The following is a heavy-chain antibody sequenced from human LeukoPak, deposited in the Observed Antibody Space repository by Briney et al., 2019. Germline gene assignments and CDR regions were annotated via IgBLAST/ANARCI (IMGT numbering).Heavy chain of an antibody. Sequence: GGSLRLSCAASGFTFSSYAMSWVRQAPGKGLEWVSAISGSGGSSYYADSVKGRFTISRDNAKNSLSLRMNSLSAEDTAVYYCATGYSSGWYFYFQHWGKGSLVSVSS. D-gene: IGHD6-19*01. J-gene: IGHJ1*01. V-gene: IGHV3-23*01. CDR2: ISGSGGSS. CDR1: GFTFSSYA. CDR3: ATGYSSGWYFYFQH.